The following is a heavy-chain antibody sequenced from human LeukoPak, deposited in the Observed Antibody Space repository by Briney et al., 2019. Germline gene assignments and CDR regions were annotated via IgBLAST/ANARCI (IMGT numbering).Heavy chain of an antibody. J-gene: IGHJ3*02. D-gene: IGHD2/OR15-2a*01. CDR1: GFTFSSYE. CDR3: ARSNRDAFGM. V-gene: IGHV3-48*03. CDR2: ISSSGTTK. Sequence: GGSLRLSCAASGFTFSSYEMNWVRQGPGKGLEWVSYISSSGTTKYYADSVKGRFTLSRDNAKKSLSLRMNSLRAEDTAIYYCARSNRDAFGMWGQGTVVTVSS.